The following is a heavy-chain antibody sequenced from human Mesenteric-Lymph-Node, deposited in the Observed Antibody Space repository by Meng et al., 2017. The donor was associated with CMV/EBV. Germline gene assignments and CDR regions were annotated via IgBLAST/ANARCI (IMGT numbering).Heavy chain of an antibody. CDR3: ARVKKYYYDSSGRPDAFDM. CDR1: GGSISSSSYY. J-gene: IGHJ3*02. Sequence: SETLSLTCTVSGGSISSSSYYWGWIRQPPGKGLEWIGSIYYSGSTYYNPSLKSRVTISVDTSKNQFSLKLSSVTAADTAVYYCARVKKYYYDSSGRPDAFDMWGQGTKVTVSS. D-gene: IGHD3-22*01. V-gene: IGHV4-39*01. CDR2: IYYSGST.